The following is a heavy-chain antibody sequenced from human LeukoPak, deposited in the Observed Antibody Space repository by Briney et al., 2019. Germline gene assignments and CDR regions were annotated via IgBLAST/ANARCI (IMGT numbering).Heavy chain of an antibody. V-gene: IGHV3-30-3*01. CDR2: ISYDGSNK. D-gene: IGHD3-22*01. CDR3: ARDLTQGIVPPTRL. Sequence: QAGGSLRLSCAASGFTFSSYAMSWVRQAPGKGLEWVAVISYDGSNKYYADSVKGRFTISRDNSKNTLYLQMNSLRAEDTAVYYCARDLTQGIVPPTRLWGQGTLVTVSS. J-gene: IGHJ4*02. CDR1: GFTFSSYA.